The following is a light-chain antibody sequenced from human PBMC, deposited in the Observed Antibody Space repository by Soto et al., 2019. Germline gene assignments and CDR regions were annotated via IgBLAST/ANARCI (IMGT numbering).Light chain of an antibody. CDR2: WAS. CDR1: QSVLYSSNNKNN. CDR3: QQFYSAPWT. J-gene: IGKJ1*01. V-gene: IGKV4-1*01. Sequence: DIVMTQSPDSPAVSLGERATINCKSSQSVLYSSNNKNNLAWYQHKPGQPPKLLIYWASTRESGVPDRFSGSGSGTDFTLTISSLQAEDVASYYCQQFYSAPWTFGQGTKVEIK.